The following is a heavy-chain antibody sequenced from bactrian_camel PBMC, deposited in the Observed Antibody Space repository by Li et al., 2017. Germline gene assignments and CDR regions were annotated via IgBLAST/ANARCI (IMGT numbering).Heavy chain of an antibody. V-gene: IGHV3S1*01. CDR2: ITSVGSST. J-gene: IGHJ4*01. CDR3: AKVGPPRMWWDY. CDR1: GSTNGRNC. D-gene: IGHD7*01. Sequence: HVQLVESGGGSVQAGGSLRLSCAVSGSTNGRNCVAWFRQVPGKGLEWVSTITSVGSSTYYADSVKGRFTISRDNAKNTLFLQLNSLKTEDTAMYYCAKVGPPRMWWDYWGQGTQVTVS.